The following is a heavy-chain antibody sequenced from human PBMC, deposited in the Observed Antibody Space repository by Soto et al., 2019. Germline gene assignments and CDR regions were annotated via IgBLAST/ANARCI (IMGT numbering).Heavy chain of an antibody. J-gene: IGHJ4*02. CDR2: IYYTGST. Sequence: LSLTCTVSGGSISDYYWSWIRQPPGKGLEWIGYIYYTGSTNYNPSLKSRVTISVHTSKNHFTLILSSVTAADTAVYYCARGRHWLDYWGPGFLVTVSS. D-gene: IGHD6-19*01. V-gene: IGHV4-59*01. CDR3: ARGRHWLDY. CDR1: GGSISDYY.